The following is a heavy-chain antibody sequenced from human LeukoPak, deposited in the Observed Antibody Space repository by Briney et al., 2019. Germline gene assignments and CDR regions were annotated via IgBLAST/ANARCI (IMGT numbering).Heavy chain of an antibody. V-gene: IGHV1-8*01. D-gene: IGHD3-22*01. CDR3: ARVAYYYDSAGLYLNYFYGMDV. J-gene: IGHJ6*02. CDR1: GYTFTSYD. Sequence: GASVKVSCKASGYTFTSYDINWVRQATGQGLECLGWMNPSSGNTGYAQKFQGRVTMTRDTSISTAYMELSSLRSEDTAVYYCARVAYYYDSAGLYLNYFYGMDVWGQGTTVTVSS. CDR2: MNPSSGNT.